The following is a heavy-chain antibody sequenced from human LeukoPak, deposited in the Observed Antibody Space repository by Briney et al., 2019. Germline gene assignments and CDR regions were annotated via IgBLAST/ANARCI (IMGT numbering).Heavy chain of an antibody. CDR1: GYTFTGYY. V-gene: IGHV1-2*02. D-gene: IGHD3-9*01. CDR3: ARAPKYYDILTGYYKGVWFDP. CDR2: TNPNSGGT. Sequence: GASANVSCKASGYTFTGYYMHWVRQAPGQGREWMGGTNPNSGGTNYAQKFQGRVTMTRDTSISTAYMELSRLRSDDTAVYYCARAPKYYDILTGYYKGVWFDPWGQGTLVTVSS. J-gene: IGHJ5*02.